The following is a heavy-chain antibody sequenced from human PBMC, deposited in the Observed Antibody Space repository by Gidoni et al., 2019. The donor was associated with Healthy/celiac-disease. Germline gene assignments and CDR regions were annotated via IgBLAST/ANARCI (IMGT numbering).Heavy chain of an antibody. V-gene: IGHV4-31*03. D-gene: IGHD2-15*01. CDR3: AGVSPKLSRYCSGGSCYDY. CDR1: GGSISSGGYS. J-gene: IGHJ4*02. CDR2: IYYSGST. Sequence: QVQLQESGPGLVKPSQTLSLTCTVSGGSISSGGYSWSWIRQPPGKGLEWIGYIYYSGSTYYNPSLKSRVTISVDTSKNQFSLKLSSVTAADTAVYYCAGVSPKLSRYCSGGSCYDYWGQGTLVTVSS.